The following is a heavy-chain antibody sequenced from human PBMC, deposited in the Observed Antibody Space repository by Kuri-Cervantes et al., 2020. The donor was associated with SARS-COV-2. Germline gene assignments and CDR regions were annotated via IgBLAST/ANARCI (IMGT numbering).Heavy chain of an antibody. V-gene: IGHV3-7*01. CDR1: GFTFSSHG. CDR3: ARDREFIAARIFDY. Sequence: GGSLRLSCAASGFTFSSHGMHWVRQAPGKGLEWVANIKQDGSEKYYVDSVKGRFTISRDNAKNSLYLQMNSLRAEDTAVYYCARDREFIAARIFDYWGQGTLVTVSS. CDR2: IKQDGSEK. D-gene: IGHD6-6*01. J-gene: IGHJ4*02.